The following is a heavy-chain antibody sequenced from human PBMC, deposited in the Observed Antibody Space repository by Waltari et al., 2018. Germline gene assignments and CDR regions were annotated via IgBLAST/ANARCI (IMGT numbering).Heavy chain of an antibody. CDR3: ARDGHCGRTGCSMDV. D-gene: IGHD2-2*03. J-gene: IGHJ6*04. V-gene: IGHV6-1*01. CDR2: TYYRSKWFN. CDR1: GASVSRHRAC. Sequence: QVQLQQSGPGLVKTSQTLSLTCAISGASVSRHRACWNWIRASPSGGLEWLGRTYYRSKWFNDFAVSVKSRMTINPDTSKNEFTLQLDSVTPEDAAVYYCARDGHCGRTGCSMDVWGKGTMVTISS.